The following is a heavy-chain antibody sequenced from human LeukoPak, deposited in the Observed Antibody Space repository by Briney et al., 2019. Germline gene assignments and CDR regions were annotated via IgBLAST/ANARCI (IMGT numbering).Heavy chain of an antibody. D-gene: IGHD2-2*03. Sequence: QAGGSLRLSCAASGFTFSSYWMSWVRQAPGKGLEWVANIKQDGSEKYYVDSVKGRFTISRDNAKNSLYLQMNSLRAEDTAVYHCARDGYCSSTSCSHLLDYYYMDVWGKGTTVTVSS. CDR3: ARDGYCSSTSCSHLLDYYYMDV. V-gene: IGHV3-7*01. J-gene: IGHJ6*03. CDR1: GFTFSSYW. CDR2: IKQDGSEK.